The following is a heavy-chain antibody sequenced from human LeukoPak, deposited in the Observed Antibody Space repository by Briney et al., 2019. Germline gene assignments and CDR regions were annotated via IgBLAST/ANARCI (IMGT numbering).Heavy chain of an antibody. J-gene: IGHJ5*02. CDR3: ARGDYYDGGGRNWFDP. V-gene: IGHV4-4*02. CDR1: GGSISSSNW. Sequence: SETLSLTCAVSGGSISSSNWWSWVRQPPGKGLEWIGEIYHSGSTNYNPSLKSRVTMSVDTSRNQFSLRLTSVTAADTAVYYCARGDYYDGGGRNWFDPWGQGTLVTVSS. CDR2: IYHSGST. D-gene: IGHD3-16*01.